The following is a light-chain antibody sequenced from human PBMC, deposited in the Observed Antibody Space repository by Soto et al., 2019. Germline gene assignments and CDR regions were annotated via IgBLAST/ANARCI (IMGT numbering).Light chain of an antibody. CDR2: LGS. Sequence: DIVMTQSPLSLPVTPGAPASITCTSSQSLLHSDGFNYLDWYLQKPGQSPQLLIYLGSNRASGVPDRFSGSGSGTYFTLTISRVEAEDARVYYCMQALQALTVGGGTKVEIK. CDR3: MQALQALT. J-gene: IGKJ4*01. CDR1: QSLLHSDGFNY. V-gene: IGKV2-28*01.